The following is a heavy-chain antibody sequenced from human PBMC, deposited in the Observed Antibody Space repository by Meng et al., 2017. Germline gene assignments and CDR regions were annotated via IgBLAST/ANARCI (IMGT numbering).Heavy chain of an antibody. Sequence: VRLGYCGGCFVRVWWSLRPSWAAPGSPLSSYWMHWVRQAPGKGLVWVSRINSDGSSTSYADSVKGRFTISRDNAKNTLYLQMNSLRAEDTAVYYCARDRDRVVVAMIFDYWGQGTLVTVSS. D-gene: IGHD1-26*01. CDR3: ARDRDRVVVAMIFDY. V-gene: IGHV3-74*01. CDR1: GSPLSSYW. CDR2: INSDGSST. J-gene: IGHJ4*02.